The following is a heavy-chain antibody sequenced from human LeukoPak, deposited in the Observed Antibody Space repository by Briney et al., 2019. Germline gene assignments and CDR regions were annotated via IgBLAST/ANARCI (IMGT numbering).Heavy chain of an antibody. CDR2: IHASGSS. Sequence: PSETLSLTCSVSDDSVTSYSWSWIRPPAGEGLEWIGRIHASGSSDYGPSLKSRVTMSVDTSKHQISLKVTSVSAADTAVYYCARVTPHEPTIDYRGQGTLVTVSS. J-gene: IGHJ4*02. D-gene: IGHD1-14*01. V-gene: IGHV4-4*07. CDR1: DDSVTSYS. CDR3: ARVTPHEPTIDY.